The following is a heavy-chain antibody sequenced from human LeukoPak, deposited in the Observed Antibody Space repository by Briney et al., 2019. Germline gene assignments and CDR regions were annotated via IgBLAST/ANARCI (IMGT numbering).Heavy chain of an antibody. CDR3: ARHPGTDY. J-gene: IGHJ4*02. D-gene: IGHD1-14*01. V-gene: IGHV4-39*01. CDR1: GGSISSYY. Sequence: PSETLSLTCTVSGGSISSYYWGWIRQPPGKGLEWIGSIYYSGSTYYNPSLKSRVTISVDTSKNQFSLKLSSVTAADTAVYYCARHPGTDYWGQGTLVTVSS. CDR2: IYYSGST.